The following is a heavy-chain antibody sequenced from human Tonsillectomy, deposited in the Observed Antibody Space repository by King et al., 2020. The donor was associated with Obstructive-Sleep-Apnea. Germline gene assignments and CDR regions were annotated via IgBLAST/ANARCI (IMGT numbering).Heavy chain of an antibody. D-gene: IGHD3-16*01. J-gene: IGHJ4*02. V-gene: IGHV1-2*02. CDR2: INSHSGGT. Sequence: VQLVESGAEVKKPGASVKVSCKASGYTFTAYYMYWVRQAPGQGLEWMGWINSHSGGTNYAQKFQGRVTMTRDTSTSTAYLELSRLRSDDTAVYYYVREAAKYDYVWGDWGQGTLVTVSS. CDR1: GYTFTAYY. CDR3: VREAAKYDYVWGD.